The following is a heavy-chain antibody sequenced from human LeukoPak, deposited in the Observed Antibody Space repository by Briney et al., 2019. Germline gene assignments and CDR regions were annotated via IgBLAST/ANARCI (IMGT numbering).Heavy chain of an antibody. CDR1: GYSISSGYY. CDR3: ARDSRSGWGNWFDP. Sequence: SETLSLTCTVSGYSISSGYYWGWIRQSPGKGLEWIGSIYHSGSTYYNPSLTSRVTISVDTSENQFSLKVGSVTAADTAVYYCARDSRSGWGNWFDPWGQGTLVTVSS. D-gene: IGHD6-19*01. CDR2: IYHSGST. V-gene: IGHV4-38-2*02. J-gene: IGHJ5*02.